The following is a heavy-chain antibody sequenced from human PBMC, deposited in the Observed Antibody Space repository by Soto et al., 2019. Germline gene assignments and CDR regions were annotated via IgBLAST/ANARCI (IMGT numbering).Heavy chain of an antibody. CDR3: ARAGMTTEYYYYGMDV. V-gene: IGHV3-21*01. CDR2: ISSTGSYM. CDR1: GFTFSNYN. Sequence: GGSLRLSCAASGFTFSNYNMNWVRQAPGKGLEWVSSISSTGSYMYYADSVKGRFTISRENAKNSLYLQMNSLRAGDTAVYYCARAGMTTEYYYYGMDVWGQGTTVTVSS. J-gene: IGHJ6*02. D-gene: IGHD4-17*01.